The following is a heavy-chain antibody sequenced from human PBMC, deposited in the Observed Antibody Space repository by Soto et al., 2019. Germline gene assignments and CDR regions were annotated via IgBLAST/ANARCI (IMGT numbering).Heavy chain of an antibody. V-gene: IGHV3-33*01. Sequence: GGSLRLSCAASGFTFSSYGMHWVRQAPGKGLEWVAVIWYDGSNKYYADSVKGRFTISRDNSKNTLYLQMNSLRAEDTAVYYCARDFSHYYYYYGMDVWGQGTTVTVSS. CDR1: GFTFSSYG. D-gene: IGHD3-3*01. J-gene: IGHJ6*02. CDR2: IWYDGSNK. CDR3: ARDFSHYYYYYGMDV.